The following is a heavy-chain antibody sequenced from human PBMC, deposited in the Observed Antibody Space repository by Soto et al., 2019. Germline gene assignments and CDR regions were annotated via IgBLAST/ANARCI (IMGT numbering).Heavy chain of an antibody. CDR2: IFWDDDK. V-gene: IGHV2-5*02. Sequence: QITLKESGPTLVKPTQTLTLTCSFSGFSLDTRGVGLGWIRQPPGKAPEWLALIFWDDDKRYSPSLKSRLTITKDTSKNQLVLIMANMDPVDTATYYCAHSVQVTTVTTFDYWGQGTLVTVSS. CDR1: GFSLDTRGVG. J-gene: IGHJ4*02. CDR3: AHSVQVTTVTTFDY. D-gene: IGHD4-17*01.